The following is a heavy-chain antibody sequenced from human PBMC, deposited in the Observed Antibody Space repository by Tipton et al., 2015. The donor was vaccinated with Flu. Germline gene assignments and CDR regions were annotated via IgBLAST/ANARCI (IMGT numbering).Heavy chain of an antibody. D-gene: IGHD5-12*01. CDR3: ARVTGDYDYSDY. J-gene: IGHJ4*02. Sequence: SLRLSCAASGFTFSSYWMNWVRQAPGKGLEWVANIKPDGSEKYYVDSVKGRFTISRDNAKNSVYLQMNSLRAEDTAVYYCARVTGDYDYSDYWGQGTLATVSS. CDR2: IKPDGSEK. CDR1: GFTFSSYW. V-gene: IGHV3-7*01.